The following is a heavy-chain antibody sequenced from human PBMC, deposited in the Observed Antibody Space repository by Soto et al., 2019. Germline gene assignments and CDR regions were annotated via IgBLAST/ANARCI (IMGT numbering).Heavy chain of an antibody. Sequence: SETLSLTCTVSGDSISNDTHYWNWIRQHPGKGLEWIGYVSSSGNSYYSPSLKSRVFMSVDTSKNLFSLKLSSVTAADTAIYYWGGRLKSIYKDSDSWGQGTQVTVGS. V-gene: IGHV4-31*06. CDR3: GGRLKSIYKDSDS. CDR1: GDSISNDTHY. D-gene: IGHD1-1*01. J-gene: IGHJ4*02. CDR2: VSSSGNS.